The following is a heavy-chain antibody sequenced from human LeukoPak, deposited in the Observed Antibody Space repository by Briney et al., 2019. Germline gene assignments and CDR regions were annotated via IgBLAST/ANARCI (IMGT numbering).Heavy chain of an antibody. V-gene: IGHV3-30*01. D-gene: IGHD2-21*01. J-gene: IGHJ5*02. CDR2: NK. CDR3: AREKGFRFDP. Sequence: NKYYADSVKGRFTISRDNSKNTLYLQMDSLRAEDTAVYYCAREKGFRFDPWGQGTLVTVSS.